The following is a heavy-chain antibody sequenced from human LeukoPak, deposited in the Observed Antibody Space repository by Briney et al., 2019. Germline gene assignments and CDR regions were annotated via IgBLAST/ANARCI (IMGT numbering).Heavy chain of an antibody. V-gene: IGHV1-8*01. Sequence: ASVKVSCKASGYTFTSYDINWVRQATGQGLEWMGWMNPNSGNTGYAQKFQGRVTMTRNTSISTAYMELSSLRSEDTAVCYCARGFPHSAILTGYANDYWGQGTLVTASS. CDR2: MNPNSGNT. D-gene: IGHD3-9*01. J-gene: IGHJ4*02. CDR1: GYTFTSYD. CDR3: ARGFPHSAILTGYANDY.